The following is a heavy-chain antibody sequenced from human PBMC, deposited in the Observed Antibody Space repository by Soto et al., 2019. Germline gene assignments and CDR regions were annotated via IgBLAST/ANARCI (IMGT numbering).Heavy chain of an antibody. V-gene: IGHV1-69*04. D-gene: IGHD2-21*01. CDR3: ARDVRRRSLIADY. Sequence: SVKVSCKASGGTFSSYTISWVRQAPGQGLEWMGRIIPILGIANYAQKFQGRVTITADKSTSTAYMELSSLRSEDTAVYYCARDVRRRSLIADYWGQGTLVTVSS. CDR1: GGTFSSYT. J-gene: IGHJ4*02. CDR2: IIPILGIA.